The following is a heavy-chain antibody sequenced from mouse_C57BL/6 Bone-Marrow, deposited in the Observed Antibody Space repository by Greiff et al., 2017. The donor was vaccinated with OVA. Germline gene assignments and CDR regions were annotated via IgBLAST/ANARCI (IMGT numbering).Heavy chain of an antibody. CDR3: ARGRWLLLLFAY. J-gene: IGHJ3*01. V-gene: IGHV1-64*01. D-gene: IGHD2-3*01. CDR2: IHPNSGST. CDR1: GYTFTSYW. Sequence: QVQLQQPGAELVKPGASVKLSCKASGYTFTSYWMHWVKQRPGQGLEWIGMIHPNSGSTNYNETFKSKATLTVDKSYSTAYMQLSSLTSEDSAVYYGARGRWLLLLFAYWGQGTLVTVSA.